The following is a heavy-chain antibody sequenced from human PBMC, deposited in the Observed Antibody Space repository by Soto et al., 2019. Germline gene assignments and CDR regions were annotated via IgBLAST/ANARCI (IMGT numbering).Heavy chain of an antibody. D-gene: IGHD3-3*01. CDR3: ARGNDFWRATDLVVGWFAP. J-gene: IGHJ5*02. CDR1: GGSITSGGNS. Sequence: PSETLSLTCTVSGGSITSGGNSWSWIRQPPGEGLEWIGYIYHSGDTYYNPSLKSRVSISIDRSRNQFSLKLNSVTAADTAVYYCARGNDFWRATDLVVGWFAPWSQGTLVTVSS. CDR2: IYHSGDT. V-gene: IGHV4-30-2*01.